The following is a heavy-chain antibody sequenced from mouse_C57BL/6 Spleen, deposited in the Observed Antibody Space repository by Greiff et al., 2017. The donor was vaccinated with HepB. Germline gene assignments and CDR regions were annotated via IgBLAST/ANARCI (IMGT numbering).Heavy chain of an antibody. V-gene: IGHV1-82*01. CDR2: IYPGDGDT. CDR3: ARSGGSSPMDY. CDR1: GYAFSSSW. J-gene: IGHJ4*01. D-gene: IGHD1-1*01. Sequence: QSGPELVKPGASVKISCKASGYAFSSSWMNWVKQRPGKGLEWIGRIYPGDGDTNYNGKFKGKATLTADKSSSTAYMQLSSLTSEDSAVYFCARSGGSSPMDYWGQGTSVTVSS.